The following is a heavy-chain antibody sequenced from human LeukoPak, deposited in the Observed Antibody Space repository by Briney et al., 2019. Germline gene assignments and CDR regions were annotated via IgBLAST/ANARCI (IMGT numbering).Heavy chain of an antibody. Sequence: PGGSLRLSCAASGFTFTNYAMSWVRQAPGKGLEWVSGISGGGGSTYYADSVKGRFTISKDNSKNTLYLQMNSLRAEDTAVYYCAKSGCSSTSCYGLFSDWFDPWGQGTLVTVSS. J-gene: IGHJ5*02. D-gene: IGHD2-2*01. CDR3: AKSGCSSTSCYGLFSDWFDP. CDR2: ISGGGGST. V-gene: IGHV3-23*01. CDR1: GFTFTNYA.